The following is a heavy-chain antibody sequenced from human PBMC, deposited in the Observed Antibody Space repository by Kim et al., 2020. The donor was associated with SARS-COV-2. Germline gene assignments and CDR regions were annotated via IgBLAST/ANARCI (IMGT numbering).Heavy chain of an antibody. Sequence: VKGRFTIPRDNAKNSLYLQMNSLRAEDTAVYYCARDASEGSYYYYYGMDVWGQGTTVTVSS. CDR3: ARDASEGSYYYYYGMDV. D-gene: IGHD1-26*01. J-gene: IGHJ6*02. V-gene: IGHV3-11*01.